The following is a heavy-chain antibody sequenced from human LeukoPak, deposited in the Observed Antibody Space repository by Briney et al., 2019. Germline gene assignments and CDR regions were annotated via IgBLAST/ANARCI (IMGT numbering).Heavy chain of an antibody. V-gene: IGHV1-2*02. D-gene: IGHD2-21*01. CDR1: GPTFTGYY. Sequence: ASVKVSCKASGPTFTGYYIHWVRQAPGQGLEWMGWINPNGGGTDYAQKFQGRVTMTRDTSISTAYMEVSRLRSDDTATYYCASEVRLRRSKGMDVWGQGTTVTVSS. J-gene: IGHJ6*02. CDR2: INPNGGGT. CDR3: ASEVRLRRSKGMDV.